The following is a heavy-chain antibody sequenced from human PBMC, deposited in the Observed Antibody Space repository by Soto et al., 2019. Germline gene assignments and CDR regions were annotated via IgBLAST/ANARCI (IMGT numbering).Heavy chain of an antibody. Sequence: ESLKISCKGSGYSFTSYWISWVRQMPGKGLEWMGRIDPSDSYTNYSPSFQGHVTISADKSISTAYLQWSSLKASDTAMYYCARQGRYFDWLSPYYYYYGMDVWGQGTTVTVSS. J-gene: IGHJ6*02. V-gene: IGHV5-10-1*01. D-gene: IGHD3-9*01. CDR2: IDPSDSYT. CDR1: GYSFTSYW. CDR3: ARQGRYFDWLSPYYYYYGMDV.